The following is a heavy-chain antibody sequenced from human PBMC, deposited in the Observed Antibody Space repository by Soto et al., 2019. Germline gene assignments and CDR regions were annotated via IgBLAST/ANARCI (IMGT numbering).Heavy chain of an antibody. CDR1: GGSISGSSYY. CDR3: ASHELGAWMVLKWFDP. D-gene: IGHD1-1*01. Sequence: QLQLQESGPGLVKPSGTLSLTCVVSGGSISGSSYYWGWIRQPPGRGLEWIGSIYYSGSTYYNPSPETRVTTSVDTSKNQFSLKLSSVTAADTAFYYCASHELGAWMVLKWFDPWGQGTLVTVSS. J-gene: IGHJ5*02. V-gene: IGHV4-39*01. CDR2: IYYSGST.